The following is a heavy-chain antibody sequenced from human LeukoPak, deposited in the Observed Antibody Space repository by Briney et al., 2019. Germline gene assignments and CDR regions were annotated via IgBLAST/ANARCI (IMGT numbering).Heavy chain of an antibody. CDR1: GYTFTSYY. J-gene: IGHJ4*02. V-gene: IGHV1-46*01. D-gene: IGHD5-24*01. CDR2: INPSGGST. CDR3: ARGDGYNPLKYYFDY. Sequence: ASVKVSCKASGYTFTSYYMHWVRQAPGQGLEWMGIINPSGGSTSYAQKFQGRITMTRDTSTSTVYMELSSLRSEDTAVYYCARGDGYNPLKYYFDYWGQGTLVTVSS.